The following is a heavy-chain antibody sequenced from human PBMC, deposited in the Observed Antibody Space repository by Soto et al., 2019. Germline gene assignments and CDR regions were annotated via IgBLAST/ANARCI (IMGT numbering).Heavy chain of an antibody. D-gene: IGHD3-10*01. J-gene: IGHJ3*02. Sequence: EVLLLESGGVLVQPGGSLRLSCAASGFTFSTSAMSWVRQAPGMGLEWVSGISGSGASTYYADSVKGRFTISRDNVKNTLSLQMNSLRAEDTALYYCAKGKSSVYGDFDMWGQGTMVTVSS. CDR1: GFTFSTSA. V-gene: IGHV3-23*01. CDR3: AKGKSSVYGDFDM. CDR2: ISGSGAST.